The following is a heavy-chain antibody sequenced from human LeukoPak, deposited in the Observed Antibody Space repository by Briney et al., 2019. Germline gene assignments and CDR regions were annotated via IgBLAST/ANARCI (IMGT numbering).Heavy chain of an antibody. J-gene: IGHJ2*01. CDR1: GFTFSSYW. D-gene: IGHD2-21*02. V-gene: IGHV3-7*04. Sequence: HTGGSLRLSCAASGFTFSSYWMSWVRQAPGKGLEGVANIKEDGSEKYYVDSVKGRFTVSRDNAKNSLYLQMNSLRAEDTAVYYCARIVVVTATNWYFDLWGRGTLVTVSS. CDR2: IKEDGSEK. CDR3: ARIVVVTATNWYFDL.